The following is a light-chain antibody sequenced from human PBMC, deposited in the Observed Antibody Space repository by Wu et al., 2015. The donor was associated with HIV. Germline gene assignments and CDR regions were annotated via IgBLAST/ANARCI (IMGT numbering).Light chain of an antibody. J-gene: IGKJ1*01. CDR3: QQYNYLWT. CDR1: ESIDRW. V-gene: IGKV1-5*03. CDR2: EAS. Sequence: IQMTQSPSTLSASVGDRVTITCRASESIDRWLAWYQQKPGKAPKVLIYEASTLESGVPSRFSGSRSGTEFTLTISSLQPDDLGTYYCQQYNYLWTFGQGTKVEI.